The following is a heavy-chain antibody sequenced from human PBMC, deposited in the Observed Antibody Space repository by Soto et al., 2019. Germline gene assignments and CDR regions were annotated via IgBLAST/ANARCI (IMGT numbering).Heavy chain of an antibody. J-gene: IGHJ4*02. CDR1: GFSFSSYG. CDR2: IWFDGSNA. V-gene: IGHV3-33*01. Sequence: QPGGSLRLSCAASGFSFSSYGMHWVRQAPGKGLEWVAVIWFDGSNAHYADSVKGRFTVSRDNSKNTLYLEMNSLRVEDTAVYYCVRGQGGSPVVFDYWGQGTLVTVSS. D-gene: IGHD5-12*01. CDR3: VRGQGGSPVVFDY.